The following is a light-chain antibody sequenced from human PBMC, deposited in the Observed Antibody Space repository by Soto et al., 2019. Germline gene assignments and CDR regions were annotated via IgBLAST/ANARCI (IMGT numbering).Light chain of an antibody. V-gene: IGKV1-39*01. Sequence: DIQMTQSPSSLSASVGDRVTITCRASQTISNTLNWYQQRPGKPPNLLFYASSTLQSGVPPRFSGGGSGTEFTLTISSLQPEDFATYYCQQTYSTPITFGQGTRLEIK. CDR2: ASS. CDR1: QTISNT. J-gene: IGKJ5*01. CDR3: QQTYSTPIT.